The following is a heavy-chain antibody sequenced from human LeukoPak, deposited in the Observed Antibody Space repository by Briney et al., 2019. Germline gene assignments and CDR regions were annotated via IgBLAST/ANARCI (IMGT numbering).Heavy chain of an antibody. D-gene: IGHD6-19*01. J-gene: IGHJ4*02. Sequence: GASLQISCKASGYTFTNYWIGWVRQLPGKGLEWMGTIYPGDSDTRYSPSFQGQVTISADKSISTAYLQWSSLKASDTAIYYCACRSRYSIGWSFDYWGQGTLVTVSS. CDR3: ACRSRYSIGWSFDY. CDR1: GYTFTNYW. V-gene: IGHV5-51*01. CDR2: IYPGDSDT.